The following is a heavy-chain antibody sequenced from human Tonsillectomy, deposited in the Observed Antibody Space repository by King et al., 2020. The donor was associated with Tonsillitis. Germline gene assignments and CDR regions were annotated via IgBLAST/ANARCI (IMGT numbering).Heavy chain of an antibody. CDR3: AHSNYDFWSATLAPYFDY. Sequence: ITLKESGPTLVKPTETLTLTCTFSGFSLRSGGVGVGWIRQPPGKALERLTLIDWNDDKRYSPSLESRLTITKDTSRNQVVLTMTNMDPVDTATYYCAHSNYDFWSATLAPYFDYWGQGTLVTVSS. J-gene: IGHJ4*02. CDR2: IDWNDDK. D-gene: IGHD3-3*01. CDR1: GFSLRSGGVG. V-gene: IGHV2-5*01.